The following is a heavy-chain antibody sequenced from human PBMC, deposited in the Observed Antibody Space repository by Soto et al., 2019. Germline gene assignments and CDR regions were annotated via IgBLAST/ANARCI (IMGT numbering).Heavy chain of an antibody. Sequence: GGSLRLSCAASGFTFSYYPMSWVRQAPGKGLEWVSAISGSGGSTYYADSVKGRFTISRDNSKNTLYLQMNSLRAEDMAIYYCAKVHSNTRGAYYYYYYGMDVWGQGTTVTVSS. D-gene: IGHD4-4*01. V-gene: IGHV3-23*01. CDR2: ISGSGGST. CDR3: AKVHSNTRGAYYYYYYGMDV. CDR1: GFTFSYYP. J-gene: IGHJ6*02.